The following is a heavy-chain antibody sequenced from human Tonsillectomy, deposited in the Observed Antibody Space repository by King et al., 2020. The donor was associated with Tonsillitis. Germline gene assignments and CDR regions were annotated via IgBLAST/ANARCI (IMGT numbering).Heavy chain of an antibody. CDR2: IYYNGRT. Sequence: VQLQESGPGLVKPSQTLSLTCTVSGGSISSGVYYWSWIRQPAGKGLEWIGRIYYNGRTNYNPSLKSRVTISIDTSKNQFSLNLSSVTAADTAVYYCAREYYQYSFDPWGQGTLVTVSS. J-gene: IGHJ5*02. CDR1: GGSISSGVYY. CDR3: AREYYQYSFDP. D-gene: IGHD3-10*01. V-gene: IGHV4-61*02.